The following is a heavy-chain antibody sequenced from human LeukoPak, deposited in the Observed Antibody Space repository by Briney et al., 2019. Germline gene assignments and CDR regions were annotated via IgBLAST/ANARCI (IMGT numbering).Heavy chain of an antibody. CDR2: IYSGGST. CDR1: GFTVSSNY. Sequence: GGSLRLSCAASGFTVSSNYMSWVRQAPGKGLEWVSVIYSGGSTYYADSVKGRFTISRDNSKNTLYLQMNSLRAEDTAVYYCARVDCSSTSCYTGDYYYYYYMDVWRKGTTVTVSS. D-gene: IGHD2-2*02. J-gene: IGHJ6*03. V-gene: IGHV3-66*01. CDR3: ARVDCSSTSCYTGDYYYYYYMDV.